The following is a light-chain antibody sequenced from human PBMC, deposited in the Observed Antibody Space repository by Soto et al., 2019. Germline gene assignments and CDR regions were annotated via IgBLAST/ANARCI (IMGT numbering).Light chain of an antibody. CDR2: DAS. Sequence: EIVLTQSPATLSLSPGERATLSCRASQSVSNYLVWYQQKPGQAPRLLIYDASNRAAGIPARFRGSGSGTDFTLTITSLEPEDFSVYYCQHRTNGITFGQGTRLEIK. CDR3: QHRTNGIT. J-gene: IGKJ5*01. CDR1: QSVSNY. V-gene: IGKV3-11*01.